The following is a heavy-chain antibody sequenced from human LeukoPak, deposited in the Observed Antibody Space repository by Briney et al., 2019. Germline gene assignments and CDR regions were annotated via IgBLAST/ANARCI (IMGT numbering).Heavy chain of an antibody. CDR3: AGDPPHSGYALDR. J-gene: IGHJ5*02. D-gene: IGHD5-12*01. CDR2: IWYDGSNP. V-gene: IGHV3-33*01. Sequence: GRSLRLSCATSGFIFSTHAMHWVRQTPGKGLEWVAFIWYDGSNPTYADSVKGRFTISRDNSKDTVYLQMTSLRAEDTAVYYCAGDPPHSGYALDRWGQGTLVTVSS. CDR1: GFIFSTHA.